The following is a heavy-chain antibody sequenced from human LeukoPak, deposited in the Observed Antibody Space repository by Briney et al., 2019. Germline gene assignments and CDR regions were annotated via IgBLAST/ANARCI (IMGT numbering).Heavy chain of an antibody. CDR3: ARDRARELELTW. J-gene: IGHJ4*02. V-gene: IGHV3-48*03. Sequence: PGGSLRLSCAASGFTFGSYEMNWVRQAPGKGLEWVTYISNSGGTMYYSDSVKGRFTISRDNAKNSLYLQMNSLRAEDTAVYYCARDRARELELTWWGQGTLVTVSS. CDR1: GFTFGSYE. D-gene: IGHD1-7*01. CDR2: ISNSGGTM.